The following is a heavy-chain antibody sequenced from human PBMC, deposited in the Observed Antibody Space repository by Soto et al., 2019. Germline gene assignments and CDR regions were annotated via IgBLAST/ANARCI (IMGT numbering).Heavy chain of an antibody. CDR2: MNPNSGNT. D-gene: IGHD4-17*01. CDR3: ARSYSYTVTVDY. J-gene: IGHJ4*02. V-gene: IGHV1-8*01. Sequence: ASVTVSCQASGYTFTSYDINWVRQATGQGLEWMGWMNPNSGNTGYAQKFQGRVTMTRNTSISTAYMELSSLRSEDTAVYYCARSYSYTVTVDYRGQGTLVTVS. CDR1: GYTFTSYD.